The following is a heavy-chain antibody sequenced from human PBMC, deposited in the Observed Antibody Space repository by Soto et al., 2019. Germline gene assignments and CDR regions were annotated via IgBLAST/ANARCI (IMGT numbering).Heavy chain of an antibody. D-gene: IGHD1-20*01. Sequence: PGGSLRLSCAASGFSFGNYDVHWVRQAPAKGLEWVAVIWFDGSNKNYADSVKGRFTISRDNSKSTLYLQMNSLRAEDTAVYYCTRDSDYNDMKWFDPWGQGTLVTVSS. CDR2: IWFDGSNK. V-gene: IGHV3-33*01. J-gene: IGHJ5*01. CDR3: TRDSDYNDMKWFDP. CDR1: GFSFGNYD.